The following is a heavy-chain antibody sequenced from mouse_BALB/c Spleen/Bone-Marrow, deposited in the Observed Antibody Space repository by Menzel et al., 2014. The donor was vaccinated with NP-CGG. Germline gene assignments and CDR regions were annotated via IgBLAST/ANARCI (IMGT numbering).Heavy chain of an antibody. CDR2: IFPGDGDT. CDR1: VYTFTSYW. J-gene: IGHJ4*01. Sequence: VQLQESGAELARPGASVMLPCKASVYTFTSYWMQWVKQRPGPVLEWIGAIFPGDGDTRYTQKFRDKATLTANKSANTAYMQLNSLTSKDSAVYFCANPCGNYDAIDYWGQGTSVTVSS. CDR3: ANPCGNYDAIDY. D-gene: IGHD2-1*01. V-gene: IGHV1-87*01.